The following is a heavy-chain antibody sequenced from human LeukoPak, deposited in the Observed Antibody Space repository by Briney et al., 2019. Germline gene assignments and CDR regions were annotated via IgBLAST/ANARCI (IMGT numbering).Heavy chain of an antibody. J-gene: IGHJ4*02. Sequence: PGGSLRLSCAASGFSFSTYDMNWGRQAPGKGLEWVSSISGSGDYIYYADSVKGRFTISRDNAKNSLFLQMDSLRAEDTAVYYCARDRSGVSYYWGQGTLVTVSS. D-gene: IGHD3-10*01. CDR3: ARDRSGVSYY. CDR2: ISGSGDYI. CDR1: GFSFSTYD. V-gene: IGHV3-21*06.